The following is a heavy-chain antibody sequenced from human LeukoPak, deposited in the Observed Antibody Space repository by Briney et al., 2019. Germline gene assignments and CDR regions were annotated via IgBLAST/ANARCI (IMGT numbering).Heavy chain of an antibody. V-gene: IGHV4-61*02. Sequence: SQTPSLTCTVSGGSISSGSYYWSWIRQPAGKGLEWIGRIYTSGSTNYNPSLKSRVTISVDTSKNQFSLKLSSVTAADTAVYYCARHSGWYFDYWGQGTLVTVSS. CDR2: IYTSGST. CDR1: GGSISSGSYY. D-gene: IGHD6-19*01. J-gene: IGHJ4*02. CDR3: ARHSGWYFDY.